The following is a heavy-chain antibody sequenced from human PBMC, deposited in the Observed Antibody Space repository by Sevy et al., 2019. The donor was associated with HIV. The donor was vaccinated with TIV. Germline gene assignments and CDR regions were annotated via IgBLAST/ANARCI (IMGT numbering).Heavy chain of an antibody. CDR2: ISGSGDST. D-gene: IGHD3-22*01. CDR1: GFTFSHYY. V-gene: IGHV3-23*01. Sequence: GGSLRLSCAASGFTFSHYYMSWIRQAPGKGLEWVSTISGSGDSTYYADSVKGRFTISRDNSKNTLYLQMNSLRAADTALYYCARDHGEGSGYYPLGAFDIWGQGTMVTVSS. J-gene: IGHJ3*02. CDR3: ARDHGEGSGYYPLGAFDI.